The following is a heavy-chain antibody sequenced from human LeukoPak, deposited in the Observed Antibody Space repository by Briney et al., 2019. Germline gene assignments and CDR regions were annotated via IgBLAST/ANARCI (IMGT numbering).Heavy chain of an antibody. J-gene: IGHJ4*02. D-gene: IGHD3-10*01. V-gene: IGHV1-69*13. CDR3: ARVGMVRGVMPEYYFDY. Sequence: ASVNVSCKASGGTFSSCAISWVRQAPGQGLEWMGGIIPIFGTADYAQKFQGRVTITADESTSTAYMELSSLRSEDTAVYYCARVGMVRGVMPEYYFDYWGQGTLVTVSS. CDR2: IIPIFGTA. CDR1: GGTFSSCA.